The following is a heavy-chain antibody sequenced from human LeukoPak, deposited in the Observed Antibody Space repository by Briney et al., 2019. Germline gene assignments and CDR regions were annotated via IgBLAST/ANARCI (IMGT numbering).Heavy chain of an antibody. J-gene: IGHJ3*02. D-gene: IGHD5-12*01. CDR2: INPSGGST. V-gene: IGHV1-46*01. CDR1: GYIFTSYF. CDR3: ASSVRGYSGYDHDAFDI. Sequence: ASVKVSCKASGYIFTSYFMHWVRQAPGQGLEWMGLINPSGGSTRYAQKFQGRVTMTRDMSTSTVYMELSSLRSEDTAVYYCASSVRGYSGYDHDAFDIWGQGTMVTVSS.